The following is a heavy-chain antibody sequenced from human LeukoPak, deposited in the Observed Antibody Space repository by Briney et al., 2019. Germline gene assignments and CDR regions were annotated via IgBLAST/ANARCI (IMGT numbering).Heavy chain of an antibody. D-gene: IGHD5-18*01. J-gene: IGHJ4*02. CDR2: ISGSGGST. V-gene: IGHV3-23*01. CDR1: GFTFSSYA. Sequence: GGPLRLSCAASGFTFSSYAMSWVRQAPGKGLEWVSAISGSGGSTYYADSVKGRFTISRDNSKNTLYLQMNSLRAEDTAVYYCAKVGTYSYGYIDYWGQGTLVTVSS. CDR3: AKVGTYSYGYIDY.